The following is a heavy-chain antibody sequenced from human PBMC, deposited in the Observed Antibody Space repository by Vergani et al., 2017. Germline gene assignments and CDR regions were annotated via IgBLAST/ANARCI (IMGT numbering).Heavy chain of an antibody. D-gene: IGHD2-2*01. CDR2: ISYDGSNK. V-gene: IGHV3-30*02. CDR3: AKVRDANQLPHY. CDR1: GFTFSDYA. Sequence: QVQLVDSGGGVVQPGGSLRLSCAASGFTFSDYAMHWVRQAPGKGLEWVAFISYDGSNKYYADSVKGRFTISRDNSKNTLYLQMNSLRTEDTAAYFCAKVRDANQLPHYWSQGTLVTVSS. J-gene: IGHJ4*02.